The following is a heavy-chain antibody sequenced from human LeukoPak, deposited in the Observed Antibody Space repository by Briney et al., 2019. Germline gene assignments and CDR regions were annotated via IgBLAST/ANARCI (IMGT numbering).Heavy chain of an antibody. CDR1: GFTLDDFG. Sequence: GSLRLSCAASGFTLDDFGMSWVRQVPGKGLESVSGINWSGDSIHYAESVKGRFTISRGNAKNSLYLQMNSLRAEDTAVYYCARDRYCSSTSCWLEGYYYMDVWGKGTTVTVSS. CDR3: ARDRYCSSTSCWLEGYYYMDV. V-gene: IGHV3-20*04. J-gene: IGHJ6*03. CDR2: INWSGDSI. D-gene: IGHD2-2*01.